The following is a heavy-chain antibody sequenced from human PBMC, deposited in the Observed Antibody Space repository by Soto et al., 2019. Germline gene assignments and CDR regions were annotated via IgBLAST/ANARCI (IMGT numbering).Heavy chain of an antibody. CDR2: IYYSGST. CDR3: ARLSSSWVIYYFDY. Sequence: SETLSLTCTVSGGSISSSSYYWGWIRQPPGKGLEWIGSIYYSGSTYYNPSLKSRVTISVDTSKNQFSLKLSSVTAADTAVYYCARLSSSWVIYYFDYWGQGTLVTVSS. J-gene: IGHJ4*02. D-gene: IGHD6-13*01. V-gene: IGHV4-39*01. CDR1: GGSISSSSYY.